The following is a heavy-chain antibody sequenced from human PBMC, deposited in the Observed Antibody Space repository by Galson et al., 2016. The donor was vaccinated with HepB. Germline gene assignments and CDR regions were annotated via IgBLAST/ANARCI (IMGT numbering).Heavy chain of an antibody. CDR1: GFTVSNNF. D-gene: IGHD3-16*02. CDR3: ARWGFIGVDYIYY. CDR2: MYSGGSA. Sequence: SLRLSCAASGFTVSNNFMTWVRQAPEKGLEWVALMYSGGSAFYADSVKGRFIISRDNSKNTLYLQMNSLRADDTAVYYRARWGFIGVDYIYYWGQGTLVTVSS. J-gene: IGHJ4*02. V-gene: IGHV3-53*01.